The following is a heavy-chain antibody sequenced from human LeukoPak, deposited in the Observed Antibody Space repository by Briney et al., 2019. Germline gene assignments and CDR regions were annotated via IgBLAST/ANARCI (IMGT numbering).Heavy chain of an antibody. CDR2: IYYSGST. J-gene: IGHJ5*02. CDR1: GGSISSSSYY. V-gene: IGHV4-31*03. D-gene: IGHD2-2*01. Sequence: SETLSLTCTVSGGSISSSSYYWSWIRQHPGKGLEWIGYIYYSGSTYYNPSLKSRVTISVDTSKNQFSLKLSSVTAADTAVYYCARGGLYCSSTSCYQFWFDPWGQGTLVTVSS. CDR3: ARGGLYCSSTSCYQFWFDP.